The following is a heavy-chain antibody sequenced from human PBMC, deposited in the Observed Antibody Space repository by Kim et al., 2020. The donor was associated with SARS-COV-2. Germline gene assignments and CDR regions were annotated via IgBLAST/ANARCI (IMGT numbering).Heavy chain of an antibody. CDR3: ARGLTPRGITHPMDV. J-gene: IGHJ6*02. D-gene: IGHD3-10*01. CDR1: GGTFSSYA. Sequence: SVKVSCKASGGTFSSYAISWVRQAPGQGLEWMGGIIPIFGTANYAQKFQGRVTITADESTSTAYMELSSLRSEDTAVYYCARGLTPRGITHPMDVWGQGTTVTVSS. CDR2: IIPIFGTA. V-gene: IGHV1-69*13.